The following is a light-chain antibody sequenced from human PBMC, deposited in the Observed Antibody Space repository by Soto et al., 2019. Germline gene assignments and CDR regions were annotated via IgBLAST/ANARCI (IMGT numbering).Light chain of an antibody. CDR1: SSDIGAYEH. Sequence: QSALTQPSSMSGSPGQSITISCTGTSSDIGAYEHVSWYQQRPGRAPKVLIYDVRIRPSEVSNRFSGSKSGDTASLTISGLQAEDEAVYYCASKTTSSTVLFGGGTKLT. CDR2: DVR. J-gene: IGLJ2*01. CDR3: ASKTTSSTVL. V-gene: IGLV2-14*03.